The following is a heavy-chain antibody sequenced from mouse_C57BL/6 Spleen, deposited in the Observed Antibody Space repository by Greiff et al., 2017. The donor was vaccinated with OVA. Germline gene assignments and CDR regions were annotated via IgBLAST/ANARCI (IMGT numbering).Heavy chain of an antibody. CDR2: IYPGDGDT. D-gene: IGHD3-1*01. CDR1: GYAFSSSW. CDR3: ARGGANSAWFAY. V-gene: IGHV1-82*01. J-gene: IGHJ3*01. Sequence: VQLQESGPELVKPGASVKISCKASGYAFSSSWMNWVKQRPGKGLEWIGRIYPGDGDTNYDGKFKGKATLTADKAYSTAYLQLSSLTSEDSAMYFCARGGANSAWFAYWGQGALVTVAA.